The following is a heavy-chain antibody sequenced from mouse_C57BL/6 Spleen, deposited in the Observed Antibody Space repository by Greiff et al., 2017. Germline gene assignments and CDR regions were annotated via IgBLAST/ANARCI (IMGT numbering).Heavy chain of an antibody. CDR3: VREDYWYCDV. CDR2: IRSKSNNYAT. V-gene: IGHV10-1*01. CDR1: GFSFNTYA. Sequence: EVQLVASGGGLVQPKGSLKLSCAASGFSFNTYAMNWVRQAPGTGLEWVARIRSKSNNYATYYADSVKDRFTISRDDSESMLYLQMNNLKTEDTAMYYCVREDYWYCDVWGTGTTVTVAS. J-gene: IGHJ1*03.